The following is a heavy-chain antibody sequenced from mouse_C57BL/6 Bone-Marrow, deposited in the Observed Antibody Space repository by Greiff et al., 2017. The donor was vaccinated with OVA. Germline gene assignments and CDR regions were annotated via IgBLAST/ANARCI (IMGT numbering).Heavy chain of an antibody. D-gene: IGHD1-1*01. V-gene: IGHV1-69*01. Sequence: VQLQQPGAELVMPGASVKLSCKASGYTFTSYWMHWVKQRPGQGLEWIGEIDPSDSYTNYNQKFKGKSTLTVDKSSSTAYMQLSSLTSGDSAVYYCARHYGFDYWGQGTTLTVSS. CDR1: GYTFTSYW. CDR3: ARHYGFDY. J-gene: IGHJ2*01. CDR2: IDPSDSYT.